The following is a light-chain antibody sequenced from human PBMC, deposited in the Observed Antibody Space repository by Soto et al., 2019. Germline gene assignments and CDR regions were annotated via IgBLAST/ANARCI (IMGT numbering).Light chain of an antibody. Sequence: DIVMTQSPATLSVAPGERVTFSCRASQGVSSYLAWYQQKPGQAPRLLIYDASNRATGIPARFSGSGSGTDFTLTISSLEPEDFAVYYCQQRSNWPVTFGQGTKVDIK. J-gene: IGKJ1*01. CDR3: QQRSNWPVT. V-gene: IGKV3-11*01. CDR2: DAS. CDR1: QGVSSY.